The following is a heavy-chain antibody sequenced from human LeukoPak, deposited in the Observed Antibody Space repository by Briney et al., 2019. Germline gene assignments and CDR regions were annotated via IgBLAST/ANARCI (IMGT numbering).Heavy chain of an antibody. D-gene: IGHD1-1*01. V-gene: IGHV4-34*01. CDR3: ARVNWNYYYGMDV. Sequence: SETLSLTCAVYGGSFSGYYWSWIRQPPGKGLEWIGEINHSGSTNYNPSLKSRVTISVDTSKNHFSLKLSSVTAADTAVYYCARVNWNYYYGMDVWGQGTTVTVSS. CDR1: GGSFSGYY. J-gene: IGHJ6*02. CDR2: INHSGST.